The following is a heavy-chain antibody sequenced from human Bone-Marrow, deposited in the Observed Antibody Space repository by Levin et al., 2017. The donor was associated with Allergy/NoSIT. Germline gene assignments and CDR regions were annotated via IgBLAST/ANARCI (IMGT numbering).Heavy chain of an antibody. J-gene: IGHJ6*03. Sequence: GESLKISCAASGFTFDDYGMHWVRQAPGKGLEWVAVISYDGSNKFYVDSVKGRFTISRDNSRATLYLQMISLSAEDTGVYYCAKDLRPVPAATDYMDVWGKGTTVTVSS. D-gene: IGHD2-2*01. V-gene: IGHV3-30*18. CDR3: AKDLRPVPAATDYMDV. CDR2: ISYDGSNK. CDR1: GFTFDDYG.